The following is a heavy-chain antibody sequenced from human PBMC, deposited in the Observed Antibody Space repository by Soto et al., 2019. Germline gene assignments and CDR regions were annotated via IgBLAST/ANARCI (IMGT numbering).Heavy chain of an antibody. Sequence: AESLRLSCRVSGFTFSNSGMHWVRQAPGKGLWWMVVISYDGSDKYYADFVKGRVIISRDNSKNTLNLEMNSLRAEDTATYYCVKDRVPGAYGHYYGMDVWGQGTTVTVSS. D-gene: IGHD5-12*01. J-gene: IGHJ6*02. CDR2: ISYDGSDK. V-gene: IGHV3-30*18. CDR3: VKDRVPGAYGHYYGMDV. CDR1: GFTFSNSG.